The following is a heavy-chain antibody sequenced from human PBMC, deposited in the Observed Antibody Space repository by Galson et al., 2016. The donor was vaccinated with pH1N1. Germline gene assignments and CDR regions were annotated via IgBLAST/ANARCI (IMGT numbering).Heavy chain of an antibody. Sequence: LRLSCAASGFTFSDYYMTWIRQAPGRGLEFVAYTRRDSTYASYADSVMGRFTISRDNVDNSLYLEMNSLRPEDTAVYYCANKRQNYFDSWGQGTLVTVST. J-gene: IGHJ4*02. CDR2: TRRDSTYA. V-gene: IGHV3-11*06. CDR1: GFTFSDYY. CDR3: ANKRQNYFDS.